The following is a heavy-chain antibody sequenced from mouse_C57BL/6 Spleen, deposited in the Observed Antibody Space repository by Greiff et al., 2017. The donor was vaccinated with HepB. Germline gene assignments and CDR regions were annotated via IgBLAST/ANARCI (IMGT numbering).Heavy chain of an antibody. CDR3: ARQYYYGSSHSYWYFDV. D-gene: IGHD1-1*01. V-gene: IGHV5-17*01. CDR1: GFTFSDYG. CDR2: ISSGSSTI. J-gene: IGHJ1*03. Sequence: EVKVVESGGGLVKPGGSLKLSCAASGFTFSDYGMHWVRQAPEKGLEWVAYISSGSSTIYYADTVKGRFTISRDNAKNTLFLQMTSLRSEDTAMYYCARQYYYGSSHSYWYFDVWGTGTTVTVSS.